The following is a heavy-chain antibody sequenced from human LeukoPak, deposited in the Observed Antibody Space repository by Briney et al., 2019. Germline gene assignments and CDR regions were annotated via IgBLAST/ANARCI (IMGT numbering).Heavy chain of an antibody. CDR1: GFTFSAYT. CDR3: ARSAYYDDTTEEEVY. Sequence: PGGSLRLSCAVSGFTFSAYTIHWVRQAPGKGLEWVAGISYDANRKYYSASVRGRFTISRDNSENTLYLQMNSLRTEDTAVYYCARSAYYDDTTEEEVYWGQGTLVTVSP. J-gene: IGHJ4*02. CDR2: ISYDANRK. V-gene: IGHV3-30-3*01. D-gene: IGHD3-16*01.